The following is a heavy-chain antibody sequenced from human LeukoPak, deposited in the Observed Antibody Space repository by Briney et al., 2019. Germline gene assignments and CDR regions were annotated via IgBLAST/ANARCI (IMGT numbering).Heavy chain of an antibody. Sequence: SETLSLTCTVSGGSISSSSYYWGWIRQPPGKGLEWIGSIYYSGSTYYNPSLKSRVTISVDTSKNQFSLKLSSVTAADTAVYYCARDTGSLWFGVDYWGQGTLVTVSS. D-gene: IGHD3-10*01. CDR3: ARDTGSLWFGVDY. V-gene: IGHV4-39*07. CDR1: GGSISSSSYY. CDR2: IYYSGST. J-gene: IGHJ4*02.